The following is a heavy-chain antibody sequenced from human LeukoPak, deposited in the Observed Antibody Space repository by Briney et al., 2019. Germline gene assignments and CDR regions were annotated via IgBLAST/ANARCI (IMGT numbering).Heavy chain of an antibody. CDR1: GFTFSSYE. CDR3: ARGGDWSDAYFDY. V-gene: IGHV3-48*03. Sequence: GGSLRLSCAASGFTFSSYEMNWVRQAPGKGLEWVSYISSSGSTIYYADSVKGRFTISRDNAKNSLYLQMNSLRAEDTAVYYCARGGDWSDAYFDYWGQGTLVTVSS. CDR2: ISSSGSTI. D-gene: IGHD1-1*01. J-gene: IGHJ4*02.